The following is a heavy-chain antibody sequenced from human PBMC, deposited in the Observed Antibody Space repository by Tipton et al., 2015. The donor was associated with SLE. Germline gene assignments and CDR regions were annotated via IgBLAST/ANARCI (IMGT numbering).Heavy chain of an antibody. V-gene: IGHV4-59*12. CDR1: GGSISSYY. CDR2: IHYSGST. D-gene: IGHD3-3*01. Sequence: LRLSCTVSGGSISSYYWSWIRQPPGQGLEYIGYIHYSGSTNYNPSLKSRVTISVDTSKNQFSLKLSSVTAADTAVYYCARGILEWSDYWGQGTLVTVSS. CDR3: ARGILEWSDY. J-gene: IGHJ4*02.